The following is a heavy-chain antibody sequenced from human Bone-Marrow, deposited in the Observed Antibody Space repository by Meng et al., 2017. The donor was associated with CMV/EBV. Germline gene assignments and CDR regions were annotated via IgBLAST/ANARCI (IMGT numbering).Heavy chain of an antibody. CDR3: ARAAPATVAGYYYGMDV. Sequence: GESLKISCAASGFTFSSYSMNWVRQAPGKGLEWVSSISSSSSDIYYADSVKGRFTISRDKAKNSLYLQMNSLRAEDTAVYYCARAAPATVAGYYYGMDVWGQGHTV. V-gene: IGHV3-21*01. CDR2: ISSSSSDI. CDR1: GFTFSSYS. D-gene: IGHD6-19*01. J-gene: IGHJ6*02.